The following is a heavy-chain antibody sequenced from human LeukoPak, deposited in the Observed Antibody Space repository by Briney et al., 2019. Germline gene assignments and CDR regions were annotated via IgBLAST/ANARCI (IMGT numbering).Heavy chain of an antibody. Sequence: SETLSLTCTVSGGSISSYYWSWIRQPPGKGLEWIGNIYYSGSTNYNPSLKSRVTISVDTSKNQFSLKLSSVTAADTAVYYCATSLAAAGSYYYYGMDVWGQGTTVTVSS. CDR3: ATSLAAAGSYYYYGMDV. CDR1: GGSISSYY. D-gene: IGHD6-13*01. J-gene: IGHJ6*02. V-gene: IGHV4-59*01. CDR2: IYYSGST.